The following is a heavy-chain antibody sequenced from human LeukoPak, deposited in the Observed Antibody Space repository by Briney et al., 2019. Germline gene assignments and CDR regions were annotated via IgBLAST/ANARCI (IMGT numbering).Heavy chain of an antibody. J-gene: IGHJ4*02. Sequence: ASAKVSCKASGGTFSSYAISWVRQAPGQGLEWMGGIIPIFGTANYAQKFQGRVTITADESTSTAYMELSSLRSEDTAVYYCARGFRRGYSHVDYWGQGTLVTVSS. CDR1: GGTFSSYA. V-gene: IGHV1-69*13. D-gene: IGHD5-18*01. CDR3: ARGFRRGYSHVDY. CDR2: IIPIFGTA.